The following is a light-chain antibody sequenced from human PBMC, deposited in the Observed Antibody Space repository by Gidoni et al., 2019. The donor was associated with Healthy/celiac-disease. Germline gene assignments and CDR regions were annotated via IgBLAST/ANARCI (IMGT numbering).Light chain of an antibody. V-gene: IGKV3-20*01. CDR1: QSVSSSY. CDR3: QQYGSSPMA. J-gene: IGKJ1*01. Sequence: VLTHSPGTLSLSPGERATLSCRASQSVSSSYLAWYQQKPGQAPRLLIYGASSRATGIPERFSGSGSGTDFTLTISRLEPEDFAVYYCQQYGSSPMAFGQGTKVEIK. CDR2: GAS.